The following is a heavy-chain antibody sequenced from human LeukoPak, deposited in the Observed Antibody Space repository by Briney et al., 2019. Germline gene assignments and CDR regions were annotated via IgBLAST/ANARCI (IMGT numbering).Heavy chain of an antibody. D-gene: IGHD1-26*01. CDR3: ASGSYSVSPFDY. Sequence: ASVKVSCKASGGTFSSYAISWVRQAPGQGLEWMGGIIPIFGTANYAQKFQGRVTITADESTSTAYMELSSLRSEDTAVYYCASGSYSVSPFDYWGQGTLVTVSS. V-gene: IGHV1-69*13. J-gene: IGHJ4*02. CDR1: GGTFSSYA. CDR2: IIPIFGTA.